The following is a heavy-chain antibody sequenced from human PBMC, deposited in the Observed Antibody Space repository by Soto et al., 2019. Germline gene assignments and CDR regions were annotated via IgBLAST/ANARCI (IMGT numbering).Heavy chain of an antibody. D-gene: IGHD5-12*01. Sequence: QVQLVQSGAEVRKPGASVTVSCRSSGDSFNDYYIHWVRQAPGQGFEWMGWINPNGGVTKYAQKIQGWVSMTRETSIRTVYMQLSRLRSDDTAVYYCARESGGATATLDYYYFYMDVWGTGTTVTVSS. CDR1: GDSFNDYY. CDR2: INPNGGVT. J-gene: IGHJ6*03. CDR3: ARESGGATATLDYYYFYMDV. V-gene: IGHV1-2*04.